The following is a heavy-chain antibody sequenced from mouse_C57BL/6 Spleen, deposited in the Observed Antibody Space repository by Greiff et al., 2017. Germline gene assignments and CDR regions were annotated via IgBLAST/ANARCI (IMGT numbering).Heavy chain of an antibody. Sequence: VQLQQSGAELVRPGASVTPFCKASGHTSTDYEMHWVKQTPVHGLAWIGAIDPETGGTSYNQKFKGKAILTADKSSSTAYMELRSLTSEDSAVYYCTRYAMDYWGKGTSVTVSS. V-gene: IGHV1-15*01. CDR2: IDPETGGT. CDR1: GHTSTDYE. J-gene: IGHJ4*01. CDR3: TRYAMDY.